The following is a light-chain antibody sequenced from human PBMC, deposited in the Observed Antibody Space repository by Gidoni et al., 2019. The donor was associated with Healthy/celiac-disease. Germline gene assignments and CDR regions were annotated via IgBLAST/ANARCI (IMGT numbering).Light chain of an antibody. CDR2: RNN. V-gene: IGLV1-47*01. Sequence: QSVLTQPPSASGPPGQRVTISCSGSSSNIGSNYVYWYQQLPGTAPKLLIYRNNQRPSGVPDRFSGSKSGTSASLAISGLRYEDEADYYCAAWDDSLSGPNVVFGGGTKLTVL. CDR3: AAWDDSLSGPNVV. J-gene: IGLJ2*01. CDR1: SSNIGSNY.